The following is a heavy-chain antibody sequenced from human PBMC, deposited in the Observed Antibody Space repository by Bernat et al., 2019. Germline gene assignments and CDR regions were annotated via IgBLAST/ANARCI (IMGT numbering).Heavy chain of an antibody. CDR1: GYTFTSYG. Sequence: QVQLVQSGAEVKKPGASVKVSCKASGYTFTSYGISWVRQAPGQGLEWMGWISAYNGNTNYAQKLQGRVTMTTDTSTSTAYMELRSLRSDDTAVYYCERVLHHYYDSAPIFNWGQGTLVTVSS. CDR2: ISAYNGNT. CDR3: ERVLHHYYDSAPIFN. V-gene: IGHV1-18*01. J-gene: IGHJ4*02. D-gene: IGHD3-22*01.